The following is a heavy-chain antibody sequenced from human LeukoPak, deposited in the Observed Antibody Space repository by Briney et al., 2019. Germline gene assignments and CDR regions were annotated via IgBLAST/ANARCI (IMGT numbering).Heavy chain of an antibody. J-gene: IGHJ4*02. V-gene: IGHV3-7*05. CDR1: GFTFSSYE. D-gene: IGHD5-18*01. CDR3: ATMPGYSYGHEVY. CDR2: IKQDGSEK. Sequence: GGSLRLSCAASGFTFSSYEMSWVRQAPGKGLEWVANIKQDGSEKYYVDSVKGRFTISRDNAKNSLYLQMNSLRAEDTAVYYCATMPGYSYGHEVYWGQGTLVTVSS.